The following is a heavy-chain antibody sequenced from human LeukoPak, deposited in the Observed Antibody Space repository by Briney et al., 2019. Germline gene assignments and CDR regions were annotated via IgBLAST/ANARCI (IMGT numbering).Heavy chain of an antibody. Sequence: GGSLRLSCAASGFTFSSYAMSWVRQAPGKGLEWASAISGSGGSTYYADSVKGRFTISRDNSKNTLYLQMNSLRAEDTAVYYCAKDHSYYYDSSGYWDYWGQGTLVTVSS. D-gene: IGHD3-22*01. CDR2: ISGSGGST. J-gene: IGHJ4*02. CDR3: AKDHSYYYDSSGYWDY. CDR1: GFTFSSYA. V-gene: IGHV3-23*01.